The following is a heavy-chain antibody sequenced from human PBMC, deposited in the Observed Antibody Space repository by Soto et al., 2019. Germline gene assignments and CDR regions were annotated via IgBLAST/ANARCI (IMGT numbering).Heavy chain of an antibody. Sequence: SETLSLTCTVSGGSISSYYWSWIRQPPGKGLEWIGYIYYSGSTNYNPSLKSRVTISVDTSKNQFSLKLSSVTAADTAVYYCARGTGYCSGGSWYNWFDRWGQGTLVTVSS. J-gene: IGHJ5*02. CDR1: GGSISSYY. CDR2: IYYSGST. V-gene: IGHV4-59*01. D-gene: IGHD2-15*01. CDR3: ARGTGYCSGGSWYNWFDR.